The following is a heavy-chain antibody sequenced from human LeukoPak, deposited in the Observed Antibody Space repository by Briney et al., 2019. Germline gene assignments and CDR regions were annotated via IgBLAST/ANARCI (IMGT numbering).Heavy chain of an antibody. D-gene: IGHD1-1*01. CDR1: GYTFSSYG. V-gene: IGHV1-18*01. CDR3: ARDREGIVMTGTTPHY. Sequence: GASVKVSCKASGYTFSSYGINWVRQAPGQGLEWMGWINAYNGNTNYAQKFHGRVTMTTDTSTNTAYMELRSLRSDDTAVYYCARDREGIVMTGTTPHYWGQGTLVTVSS. CDR2: INAYNGNT. J-gene: IGHJ4*02.